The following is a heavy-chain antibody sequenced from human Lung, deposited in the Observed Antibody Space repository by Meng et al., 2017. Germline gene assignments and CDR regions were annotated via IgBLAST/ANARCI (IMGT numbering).Heavy chain of an antibody. CDR1: GFSFTDAW. D-gene: IGHD6-13*01. J-gene: IGHJ4*02. CDR3: ATGAAAADH. CDR2: IKSNSDGGTT. Sequence: VQLVESGGGLVQPGGSISLSCVASGFSFTDAWMSWVRQAPGKGLEWVGRIKSNSDGGTTDYAAPVKGRFTISRDDSKNTLYLQMNSLITEDTAVYFCATGAAAADHWGQGTLVTVSS. V-gene: IGHV3-15*01.